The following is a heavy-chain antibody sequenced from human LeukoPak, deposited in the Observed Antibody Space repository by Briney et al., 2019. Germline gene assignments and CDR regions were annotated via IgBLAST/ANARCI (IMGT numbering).Heavy chain of an antibody. Sequence: GGSLRLSCAASGSTFSRYGMHWVRQAPGKGVEWVAFIRYDGSTTYYADSVKPPFTISRDNSNTTLYLQMNTLRPQDTAVYYCAKAPSADHYYDSSGFGNYMDVWGKGTTVTVSS. CDR2: IRYDGSTT. CDR3: AKAPSADHYYDSSGFGNYMDV. CDR1: GSTFSRYG. D-gene: IGHD3-22*01. J-gene: IGHJ6*03. V-gene: IGHV3-30*02.